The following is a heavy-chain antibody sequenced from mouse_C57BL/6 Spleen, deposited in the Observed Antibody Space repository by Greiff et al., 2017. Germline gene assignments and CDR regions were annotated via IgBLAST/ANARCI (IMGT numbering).Heavy chain of an antibody. V-gene: IGHV1-74*01. J-gene: IGHJ3*01. CDR2: IHPSDSDT. CDR3: AIDSSGYPAWFAY. Sequence: QVQLKQPGAELVKPGASVKVSCKASGYTFTSYWMHWVKQRPGQGLEWIGRIHPSDSDTNYNQKFKGKATLTVDKSSSTAYMQLSSLTSEDSAVYYCAIDSSGYPAWFAYWGQGTLVTVSA. D-gene: IGHD3-2*02. CDR1: GYTFTSYW.